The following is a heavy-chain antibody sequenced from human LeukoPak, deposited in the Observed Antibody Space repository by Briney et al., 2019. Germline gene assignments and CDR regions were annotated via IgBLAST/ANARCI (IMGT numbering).Heavy chain of an antibody. V-gene: IGHV1-2*02. D-gene: IGHD2-15*01. Sequence: ASVTVSCKASGYTFTGYYLHWVRPAPGQGLEWMGWINPNSGGTNYAQKFQGRGTMTRDTSISTAYMELSRLTSDDTAVYYCARDDGFCRGVACYGKFDYWGQGTLVTVSS. CDR2: INPNSGGT. J-gene: IGHJ4*02. CDR3: ARDDGFCRGVACYGKFDY. CDR1: GYTFTGYY.